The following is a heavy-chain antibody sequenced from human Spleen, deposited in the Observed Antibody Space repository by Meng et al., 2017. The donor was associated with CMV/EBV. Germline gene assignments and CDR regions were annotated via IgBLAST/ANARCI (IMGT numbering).Heavy chain of an antibody. CDR1: GFTFSSYS. V-gene: IGHV3-48*04. CDR2: INSLGTTI. Sequence: GGSLRLSCAASGFTFSSYSMNWVRQAPGKGLEWISYINSLGTTIYYADSVNGRFTISRDNTKNSLYLQMNSLRAEDTAVYYCAREIEPSDSYYYYYGMDVWGQGTTVTVSS. D-gene: IGHD1-14*01. CDR3: AREIEPSDSYYYYYGMDV. J-gene: IGHJ6*02.